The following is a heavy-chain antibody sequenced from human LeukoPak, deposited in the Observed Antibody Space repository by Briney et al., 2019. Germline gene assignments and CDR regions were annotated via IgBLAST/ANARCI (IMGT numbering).Heavy chain of an antibody. CDR2: INPDGSVT. D-gene: IGHD2-8*01. Sequence: GGSLRLSCAASGFTFRSSWMHWLPQAPGKALVCVSRINPDGSVTTYADSVKGRFTISRDNAKDTLYLQLNSLTAEDTAMYYCARGVNGNSDYWGQGALVTVSS. CDR1: GFTFRSSW. J-gene: IGHJ4*02. CDR3: ARGVNGNSDY. V-gene: IGHV3-74*01.